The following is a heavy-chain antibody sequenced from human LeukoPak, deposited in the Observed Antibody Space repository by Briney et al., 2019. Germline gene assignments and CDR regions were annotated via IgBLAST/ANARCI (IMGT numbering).Heavy chain of an antibody. CDR1: GFTVSSNY. CDR2: IYSGGST. V-gene: IGHV3-66*01. D-gene: IGHD2-21*02. J-gene: IGHJ3*02. Sequence: GGSLRLSCAASGFTVSSNYMSWVRQAPGKGLEWVSVIYSGGSTYYADSVKGRFTISRDNSKNTLYLQMNSLRAEDTAVYYCARAGAYCGGDCYYAFDIWGQGTMVTVSS. CDR3: ARAGAYCGGDCYYAFDI.